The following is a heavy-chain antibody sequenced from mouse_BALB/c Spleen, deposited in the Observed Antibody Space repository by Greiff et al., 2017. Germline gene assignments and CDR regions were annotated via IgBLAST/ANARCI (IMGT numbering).Heavy chain of an antibody. CDR3: ARDGYSLFDY. Sequence: VQLQESGAELVRPGTSVKVSCKASGYAFTNYLMEWVKQRPGQGLEWIGVITPGSGGTNYTEKFKGKATLTTDKSSSTAYMQLSSLTSDDSAVYLCARDGYSLFDYWGQGTTLTVSS. J-gene: IGHJ2*01. D-gene: IGHD2-3*01. V-gene: IGHV1-54*01. CDR2: ITPGSGGT. CDR1: GYAFTNYL.